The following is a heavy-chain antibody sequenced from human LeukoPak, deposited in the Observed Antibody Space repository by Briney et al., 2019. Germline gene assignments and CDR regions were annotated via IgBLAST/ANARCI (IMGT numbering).Heavy chain of an antibody. J-gene: IGHJ4*02. V-gene: IGHV3-23*01. CDR3: AKARAGDITAAFNY. D-gene: IGHD6-13*01. CDR1: GFIFSNYT. Sequence: GGSLRLTCAASGFIFSNYTMSWVRQAPGKGLEWVSGISASGGNPYYADSVKGRFTISRDNSENTLNLQMNSLRAEDTAVYYCAKARAGDITAAFNYWSQGTLVTVSS. CDR2: ISASGGNP.